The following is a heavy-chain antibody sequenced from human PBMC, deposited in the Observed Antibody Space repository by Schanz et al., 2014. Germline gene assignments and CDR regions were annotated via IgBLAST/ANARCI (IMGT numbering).Heavy chain of an antibody. V-gene: IGHV4-31*03. Sequence: QLQLQESGPGLVKPSQTLSLTCTVSGGSISSGGYYWSWIRQHPGKGLEWIGYIYDGGSTYYNPSLKSRVTISVDTSKNQFSLRLSSVTAADTAVYYCARDHVATTDYDYFFYYLDVWATGITVIVSS. D-gene: IGHD1-1*01. CDR2: IYDGGST. J-gene: IGHJ6*03. CDR1: GGSISSGGYY. CDR3: ARDHVATTDYDYFFYYLDV.